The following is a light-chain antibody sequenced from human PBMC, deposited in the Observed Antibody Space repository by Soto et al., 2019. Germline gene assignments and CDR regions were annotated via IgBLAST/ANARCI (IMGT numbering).Light chain of an antibody. CDR2: DAS. J-gene: IGKJ4*01. CDR3: QHRNNWLS. CDR1: QSVSSY. V-gene: IGKV3-11*01. Sequence: EIVLTQSPATLSLSPGERATLSCRASQSVSSYLAWYQHKPGQAPRLLIYDASTRATGIPVRFSGSGSGTDFTLTSRSLEPEDFAVYYCQHRNNWLSFGGGTKVEIK.